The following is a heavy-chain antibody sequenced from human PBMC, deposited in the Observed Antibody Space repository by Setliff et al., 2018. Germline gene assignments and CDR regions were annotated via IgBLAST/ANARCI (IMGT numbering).Heavy chain of an antibody. CDR1: GDSISSGNW. Sequence: SETLSLTCAVSGDSISSGNWWSWVRQPPAKGLEWIGHIYTSWSTNYNPSLRSRVSISLDTSKSQFFLKLNSVTAADTAVYYCARMSGFLYMDVWGKGTTVTVSS. V-gene: IGHV4-4*02. CDR3: ARMSGFLYMDV. J-gene: IGHJ6*03. D-gene: IGHD3-3*01. CDR2: IYTSWST.